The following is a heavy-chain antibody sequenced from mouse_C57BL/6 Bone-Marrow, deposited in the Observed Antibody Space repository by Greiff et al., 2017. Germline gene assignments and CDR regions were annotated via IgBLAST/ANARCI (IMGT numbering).Heavy chain of an antibody. V-gene: IGHV14-4*01. D-gene: IGHD1-1*01. CDR3: TTWGGSSLGYAMYY. Sequence: EVQLQQSGAELVRPGASVKLSCTASGFNIKDDYMHWVKQRPEQGLEWIGWIDPENGDTEYASKFQGKATITADTSSNTAYLQLSSLTSEDPAVYYCTTWGGSSLGYAMYYWGQGTSVTVSS. J-gene: IGHJ4*01. CDR1: GFNIKDDY. CDR2: IDPENGDT.